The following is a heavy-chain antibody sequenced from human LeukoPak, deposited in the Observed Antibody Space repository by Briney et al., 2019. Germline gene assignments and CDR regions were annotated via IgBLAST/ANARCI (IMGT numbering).Heavy chain of an antibody. CDR2: IDPNSGGT. CDR1: GYTFTGYY. CDR3: ARDERYDSSGYPFDY. V-gene: IGHV1-2*02. D-gene: IGHD3-22*01. Sequence: ASVKVSCKASGYTFTGYYMHWVRQAPGQGLEWMGWIDPNSGGTNYAQKFQGRVTMTRDTSISTAYMELSRLRSDDTAVYYCARDERYDSSGYPFDYWGQGTLVTVSS. J-gene: IGHJ4*02.